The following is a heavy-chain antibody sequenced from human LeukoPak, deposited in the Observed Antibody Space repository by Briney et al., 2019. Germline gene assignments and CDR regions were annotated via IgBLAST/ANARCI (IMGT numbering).Heavy chain of an antibody. CDR3: ARGQDDYVWGSYRYGDY. V-gene: IGHV4-34*01. CDR2: INHSGST. CDR1: GGSFSGYY. Sequence: KTSETLSLTCAVYGGSFSGYYWSWIRQPPGKGREWIGEINHSGSTNYNPSLKSRVTISVDTSKNQFSLKLSSVTAADTAVYYCARGQDDYVWGSYRYGDYWGQGTLVTVSS. D-gene: IGHD3-16*02. J-gene: IGHJ4*02.